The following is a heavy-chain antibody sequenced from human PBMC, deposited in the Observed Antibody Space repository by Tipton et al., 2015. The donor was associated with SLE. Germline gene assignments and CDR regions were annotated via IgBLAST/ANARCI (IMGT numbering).Heavy chain of an antibody. Sequence: TLSLTCTVSGGSISTISYHWGWLRQPPGKGLEWIGNIYYSGNTYYNPSLKSRVTISIDTSKNQFSLKLSSVTAADTAVYYCARSGSYPYYYYYMDVWGKGTTVTVSS. CDR1: GGSISTISYH. D-gene: IGHD1-26*01. CDR3: ARSGSYPYYYYYMDV. J-gene: IGHJ6*03. CDR2: IYYSGNT. V-gene: IGHV4-39*07.